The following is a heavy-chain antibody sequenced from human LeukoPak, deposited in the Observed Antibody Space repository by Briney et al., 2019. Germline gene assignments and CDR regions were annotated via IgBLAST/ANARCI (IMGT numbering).Heavy chain of an antibody. CDR2: IYYSGST. J-gene: IGHJ4*02. D-gene: IGHD6-13*01. V-gene: IGHV4-4*02. CDR3: ARRRSSSFLDY. CDR1: GGSISNRNW. Sequence: PSETLSLTCAVSGGSISNRNWWSWVRQPPGKGLEWIGYIYYSGSTNYNPSLKSRVTISVDTSKNQFSLKLSSVTAADTAVYYCARRRSSSFLDYWGQGTLVTVSS.